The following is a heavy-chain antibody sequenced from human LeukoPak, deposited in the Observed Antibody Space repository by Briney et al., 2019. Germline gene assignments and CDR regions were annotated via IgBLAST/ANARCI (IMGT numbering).Heavy chain of an antibody. CDR2: INHSGST. J-gene: IGHJ6*04. D-gene: IGHD3-10*01. Sequence: ASETLSLTCAVYGGSFSSYYWSWVRQPPGSGLEWIGEINHSGSTNYNPSLKSRVTVSIDKSKNQFSLKLSSLTAADTATYFCARHGLGRGVYITRQYNYYMDVWGTGTTVIVSS. V-gene: IGHV4-34*01. CDR1: GGSFSSYY. CDR3: ARHGLGRGVYITRQYNYYMDV.